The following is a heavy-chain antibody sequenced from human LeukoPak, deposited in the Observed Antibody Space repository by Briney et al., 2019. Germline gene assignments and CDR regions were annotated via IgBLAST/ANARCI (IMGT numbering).Heavy chain of an antibody. D-gene: IGHD4-17*01. Sequence: GGSLRLSCAVSGFTVSSNYMTWVRQAPGKGLEWFSIIYSGGTTYYADSVKGRFTISRDNSKNTLYLQMNSLRAEDTAVYYCARRGYGDYAPFDYWGQGTLVTVSS. CDR3: ARRGYGDYAPFDY. CDR2: IYSGGTT. J-gene: IGHJ4*02. CDR1: GFTVSSNY. V-gene: IGHV3-66*04.